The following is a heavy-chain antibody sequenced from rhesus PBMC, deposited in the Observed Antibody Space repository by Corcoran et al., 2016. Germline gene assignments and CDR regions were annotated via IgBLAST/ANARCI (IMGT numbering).Heavy chain of an antibody. Sequence: QVQLQESGPVLVKPSETLSLTCAVSGGSISDSYYWNWIRQPPGKGLEWIGNIYGTSGSTYSNPSLKSRVTISKDTSKNQFSLKLSSVTAADTAVYYCAGDFDTATVTYYFDYWGQGVLVTVSS. J-gene: IGHJ4*01. CDR3: AGDFDTATVTYYFDY. CDR1: GGSISDSYY. D-gene: IGHD5-12*01. V-gene: IGHV4S7*01. CDR2: IYGTSGST.